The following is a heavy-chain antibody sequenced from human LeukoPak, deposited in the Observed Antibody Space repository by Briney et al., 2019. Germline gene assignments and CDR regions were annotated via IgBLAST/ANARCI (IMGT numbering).Heavy chain of an antibody. V-gene: IGHV1-24*01. CDR1: GYTLTELS. CDR2: FDPEDGET. J-gene: IGHJ3*02. D-gene: IGHD2-15*01. Sequence: ASVKVSCKVSGYTLTELSMHWVRQAPGKGLEWMGGFDPEDGETIYAQKFQGRVTMTEDTSTDTAYMELSSLRSEDTAVYYCATVGCSGGSCLVSARRDAFDIWGQGTMVTVSS. CDR3: ATVGCSGGSCLVSARRDAFDI.